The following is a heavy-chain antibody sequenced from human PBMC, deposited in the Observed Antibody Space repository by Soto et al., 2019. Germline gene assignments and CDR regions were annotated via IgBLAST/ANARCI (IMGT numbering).Heavy chain of an antibody. D-gene: IGHD3-22*01. J-gene: IGHJ4*02. V-gene: IGHV3-64D*08. CDR1: GFTFSSYA. Sequence: GGSLRLSCSASGFTFSSYAMHLVRQAPGKGLEYVSAISSNGGSTYYADSVKGRFTISRDNSKNTLYLQMSSLRAEDTAVYYCVKPHYYDSSGYYFDYWGQGTLVTVSS. CDR2: ISSNGGST. CDR3: VKPHYYDSSGYYFDY.